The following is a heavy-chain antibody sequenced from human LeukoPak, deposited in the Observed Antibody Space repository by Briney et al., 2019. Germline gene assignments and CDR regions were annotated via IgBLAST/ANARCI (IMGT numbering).Heavy chain of an antibody. CDR3: ARLTYGF. CDR2: SSSSGSGT. CDR1: GFTLSSYE. J-gene: IGHJ4*02. V-gene: IGHV3-48*03. Sequence: GGSLRLSCAAPGFTLSSYEMNWVRQAPGKGLEWVSYSSSSGSGTYYADSVKGRFTISRENAKNSLYLQMNSLRDEDTAVYYCARLTYGFWGQGTLVTVSS. D-gene: IGHD4-17*01.